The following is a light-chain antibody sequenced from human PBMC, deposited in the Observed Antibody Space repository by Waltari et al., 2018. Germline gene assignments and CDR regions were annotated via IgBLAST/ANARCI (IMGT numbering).Light chain of an antibody. J-gene: IGKJ2*01. CDR3: QQRSNWPT. V-gene: IGKV3-11*01. Sequence: EIVLTQSPATLSLSPGERATLSCRASQSVSSYLAWYQQKPGQAPRILIYDASNRATGIPARFSGSGSGTDFTLTISSLEPEDFAVYYCQQRSNWPTFGQGTKLEIK. CDR2: DAS. CDR1: QSVSSY.